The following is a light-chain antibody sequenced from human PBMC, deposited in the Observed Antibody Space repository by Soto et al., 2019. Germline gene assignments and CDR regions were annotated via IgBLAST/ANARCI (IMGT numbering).Light chain of an antibody. CDR1: KSISSW. CDR3: QQYNGT. Sequence: DIQMTQSPSTLSASVGDRVTITCRASKSISSWLAWYQQKPGKAPKLLIYKASSLESGVPSRFSGSGSGTEFTLTISSLQPDDFASYYCQQYNGTFGQGTKVEIK. CDR2: KAS. V-gene: IGKV1-5*03. J-gene: IGKJ1*01.